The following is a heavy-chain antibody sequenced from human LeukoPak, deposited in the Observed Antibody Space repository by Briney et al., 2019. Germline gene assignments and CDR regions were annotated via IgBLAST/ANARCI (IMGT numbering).Heavy chain of an antibody. J-gene: IGHJ3*02. CDR2: IKQDGSEK. Sequence: QPGGSLRLSCAASRFTFNTYWMSWVRQAPGKGLEWVANIKQDGSEKYYVDSVKGRFTISRDNAKNSLYLQMNSLRAEDTAVYYRARADSSSSGAFDIWGQGTMVTVSS. CDR3: ARADSSSSGAFDI. CDR1: RFTFNTYW. V-gene: IGHV3-7*01. D-gene: IGHD6-6*01.